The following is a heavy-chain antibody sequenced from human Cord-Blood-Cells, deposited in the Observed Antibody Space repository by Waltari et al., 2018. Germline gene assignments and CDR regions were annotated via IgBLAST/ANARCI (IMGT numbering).Heavy chain of an antibody. V-gene: IGHV4-59*01. J-gene: IGHJ6*03. CDR1: GGSISSYY. D-gene: IGHD3-3*01. CDR2: IYYSGST. CDR3: ARDTPSDFWSGYYYYYMDV. Sequence: QVQLQESGPGLVKPSETLYLTCTVSGGSISSYYWSWIRQPPGKGRELIGYIYYSGSTNYNPSLKSRVTISVDTSKNQFSLKLSSVTAADTAVYYCARDTPSDFWSGYYYYYMDVWGKGTTVTVSS.